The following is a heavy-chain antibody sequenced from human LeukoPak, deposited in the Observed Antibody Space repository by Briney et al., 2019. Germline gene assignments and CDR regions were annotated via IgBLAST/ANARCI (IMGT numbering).Heavy chain of an antibody. CDR2: INHSGST. V-gene: IGHV4-34*01. D-gene: IGHD2-21*01. CDR3: ARVPIPGGVDY. J-gene: IGHJ4*02. Sequence: PSKTLSLTCAVYGGSFSGYYWSWIRQPPGKGLEWIGEINHSGSTNYNPSLKSRVTISVDTSKNQFSLKLSSVTAADTAVYYCARVPIPGGVDYWGQGTLVTVSS. CDR1: GGSFSGYY.